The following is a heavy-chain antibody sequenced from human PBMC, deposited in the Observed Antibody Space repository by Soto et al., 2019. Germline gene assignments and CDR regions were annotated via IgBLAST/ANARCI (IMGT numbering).Heavy chain of an antibody. J-gene: IGHJ4*02. CDR3: AKVGWAVAGLDY. CDR1: GFTFSSYG. D-gene: IGHD6-19*01. CDR2: ISYDGSNK. V-gene: IGHV3-30*18. Sequence: GGSLRLSCAASGFTFSSYGMHWVRQAPGKGLEWVAVISYDGSNKYYADSVKGRFTISRDNSKNTLYLQMNSLRAEDTAVYYCAKVGWAVAGLDYWGQGTLVTVSS.